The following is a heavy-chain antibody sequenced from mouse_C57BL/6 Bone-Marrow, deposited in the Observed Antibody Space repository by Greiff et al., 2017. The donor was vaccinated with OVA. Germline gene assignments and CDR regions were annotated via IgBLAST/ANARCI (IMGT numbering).Heavy chain of an antibody. CDR1: GYTFTSYW. V-gene: IGHV1-50*01. J-gene: IGHJ1*03. D-gene: IGHD2-4*01. CDR3: ARRGDYDYSYWYFDV. Sequence: QVHVKQPGAELVKPGASVKLSCKASGYTFTSYWMQWVKQRPGQGLEWIGEIDPSDSYTNYNQKFKGKATLTVDTSSSTAYMQLSSLTSEDSAVYYCARRGDYDYSYWYFDVWGTGTTVTVSS. CDR2: IDPSDSYT.